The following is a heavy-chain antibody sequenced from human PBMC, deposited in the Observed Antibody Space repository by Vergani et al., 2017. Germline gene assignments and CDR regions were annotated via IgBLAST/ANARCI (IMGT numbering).Heavy chain of an antibody. Sequence: EVELVQSGPEMRKPGESLKISCKGSEYSFGNYWIGWVRQRPGKGLEWMGIIYPADSDTRYSPSFQGQVTISADKSISTAFLQWDSLKASDTALYYCARHTTYTDSLGQGTLVTVSS. CDR1: EYSFGNYW. CDR3: ARHTTYTDS. CDR2: IYPADSDT. D-gene: IGHD1-1*01. J-gene: IGHJ4*02. V-gene: IGHV5-51*01.